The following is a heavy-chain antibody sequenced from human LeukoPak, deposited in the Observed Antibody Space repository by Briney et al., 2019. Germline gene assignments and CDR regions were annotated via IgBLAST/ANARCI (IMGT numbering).Heavy chain of an antibody. CDR2: INAGNGNT. J-gene: IGHJ6*02. CDR1: GYTFTSYA. V-gene: IGHV1-3*01. D-gene: IGHD5-18*01. CDR3: ARGYSYGFYYYYGMDV. Sequence: ASEKVSCKASGYTFTSYAMHWVRQAPGQRLEWMGWINAGNGNTKYSQKFQGRVTITRDTSASTAYMELSSLRSEDTAVYYCARGYSYGFYYYYGMDVWGQGTTVTVSS.